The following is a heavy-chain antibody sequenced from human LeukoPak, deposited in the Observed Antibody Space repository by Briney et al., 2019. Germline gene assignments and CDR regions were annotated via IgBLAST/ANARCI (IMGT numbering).Heavy chain of an antibody. J-gene: IGHJ4*02. Sequence: GASVKVSCKASGYTFTSYGISWVRQAPGQGLEWMGWISAYNGNTNYAQKLQGRVTMTTDTSTSTAYMELSSLRSEDTAVYYCASADSGYDYYFDYWGQGTLVTVSS. CDR2: ISAYNGNT. CDR3: ASADSGYDYYFDY. CDR1: GYTFTSYG. V-gene: IGHV1-18*01. D-gene: IGHD5-12*01.